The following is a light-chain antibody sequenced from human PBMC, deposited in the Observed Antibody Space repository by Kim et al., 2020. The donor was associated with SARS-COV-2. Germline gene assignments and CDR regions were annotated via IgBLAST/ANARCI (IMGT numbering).Light chain of an antibody. Sequence: DIQLTQSPSFLSASVGDRVTITCRASQGSSSYLAWYQQKPGKAPKLLIYAASTLQSGVPSRFSGSGSGTEFTLTISSLQPEDFATYYCQQLNTYPGYTFGQGTKLEI. CDR1: QGSSSY. V-gene: IGKV1-9*01. J-gene: IGKJ2*01. CDR2: AAS. CDR3: QQLNTYPGYT.